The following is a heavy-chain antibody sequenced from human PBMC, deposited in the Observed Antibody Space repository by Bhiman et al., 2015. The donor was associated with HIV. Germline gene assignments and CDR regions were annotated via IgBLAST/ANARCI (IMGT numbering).Heavy chain of an antibody. V-gene: IGHV3-7*05. Sequence: EVQLVESGGGLVQIGGSLRLSCAASGFTFNSYWMTWVRQAPGKGLEWLANIKQDGSEKYCVDSVKGRFTISRDNAKSSLYLQMNSLRAEDTAVYYCAKVGHGSRNFTIFGVVNSDYWGQGTLVTVSS. CDR3: AKVGHGSRNFTIFGVVNSDY. D-gene: IGHD3-3*01. CDR2: IKQDGSEK. J-gene: IGHJ4*02. CDR1: GFTFNSYW.